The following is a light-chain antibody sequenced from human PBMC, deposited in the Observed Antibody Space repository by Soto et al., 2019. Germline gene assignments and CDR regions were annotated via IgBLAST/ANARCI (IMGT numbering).Light chain of an antibody. CDR3: QQRSNSIT. J-gene: IGKJ5*01. CDR2: GAS. Sequence: EIVLSQSPGTPSLSPGEVATLPCRASQSVSSSYLAWYQQKPGQAPRLLIYGASSRATGIPDRFSGSGSGTDFTLTISSLEPEDFAVYYCQQRSNSITFGQGTRLEIK. V-gene: IGKV3D-20*02. CDR1: QSVSSSY.